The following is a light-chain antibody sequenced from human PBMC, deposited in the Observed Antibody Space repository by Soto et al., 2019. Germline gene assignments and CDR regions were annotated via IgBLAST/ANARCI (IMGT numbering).Light chain of an antibody. CDR2: DDN. Sequence: QYVLTQPPSVSAAPGQRVTISCSGSASNIGNNSVSWYQQLPGAAPKLLIYDDNNRPSGIPDRFSGSKSGTSATLGITGLQTGDEADYYCGTWDTSLPACVFGPGTKVTVL. V-gene: IGLV1-51*01. CDR1: ASNIGNNS. J-gene: IGLJ1*01. CDR3: GTWDTSLPACV.